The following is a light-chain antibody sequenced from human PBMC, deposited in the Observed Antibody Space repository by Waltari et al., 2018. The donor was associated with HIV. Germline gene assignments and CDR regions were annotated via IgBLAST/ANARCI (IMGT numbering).Light chain of an antibody. CDR1: QSLLYKSNNKNY. J-gene: IGKJ1*01. CDR3: QQYYSRPPWT. V-gene: IGKV4-1*01. Sequence: DLVMTQSPESLAVSLGERATINCKSSQSLLYKSNNKNYLAWYQQKPGQSPKLLIYWASTRESGVPDRFSGSGSGTDFTLTISSLQDEDVAVYYCQQYYSRPPWTFGQGTKVEVK. CDR2: WAS.